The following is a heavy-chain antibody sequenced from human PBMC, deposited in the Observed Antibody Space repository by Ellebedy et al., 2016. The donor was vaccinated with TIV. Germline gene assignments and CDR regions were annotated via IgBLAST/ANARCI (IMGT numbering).Heavy chain of an antibody. CDR3: ARVDLGLAFDY. CDR1: GFSLSSNY. Sequence: GGSLRLSCAVSGFSLSSNYMSWVRQAPGKGLEWVSIIYSAGNTYYADSVKGRFTISRDTSKNTVFLQMTSLRVEDTAVYYCARVDLGLAFDYWGRGTLVTVSS. D-gene: IGHD3/OR15-3a*01. CDR2: IYSAGNT. V-gene: IGHV3-53*01. J-gene: IGHJ4*02.